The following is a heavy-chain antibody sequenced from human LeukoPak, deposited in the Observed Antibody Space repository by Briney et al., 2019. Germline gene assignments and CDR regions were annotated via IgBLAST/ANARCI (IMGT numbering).Heavy chain of an antibody. J-gene: IGHJ3*02. Sequence: GGTLRLSCAASGFTFISYGMSWVRQAPGKGLEWVSAISGSGGSTYYADSVKGRFTISRDNSKNTLYLQMNSLRAEDTAVYYCAKSGTYGLPADAFDIWGQGTMVTVSS. CDR1: GFTFISYG. CDR3: AKSGTYGLPADAFDI. D-gene: IGHD2-8*01. CDR2: ISGSGGST. V-gene: IGHV3-23*01.